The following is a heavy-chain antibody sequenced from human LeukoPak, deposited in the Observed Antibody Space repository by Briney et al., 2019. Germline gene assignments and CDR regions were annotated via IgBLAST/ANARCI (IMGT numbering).Heavy chain of an antibody. D-gene: IGHD3-10*01. Sequence: GGSLRLSCAASGLSFNSCGMHWVRQAPGKGLEWVAVISSDGSNKYYADSVRGRFTISRDNSKNTLSLQMNSLRTEDTAVFYCAKGSGGSGSFYNHFDCWGQGTLVTVSS. CDR1: GLSFNSCG. CDR3: AKGSGGSGSFYNHFDC. CDR2: ISSDGSNK. V-gene: IGHV3-30*18. J-gene: IGHJ4*02.